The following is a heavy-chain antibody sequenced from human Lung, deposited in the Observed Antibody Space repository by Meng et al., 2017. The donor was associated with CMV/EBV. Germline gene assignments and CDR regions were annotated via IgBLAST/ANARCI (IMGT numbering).Heavy chain of an antibody. D-gene: IGHD2-2*01. Sequence: QEQLQESGPRLVKPSGPLAVTCIVSSDSITNYFWSWVRQPAGKGLEWIGRLYPDGSTDYNPSLSSRLTLSLDTSKIRFSLKLRSVTAADTAIYYCARTPVRFCNTHMCYAFDYWGQGALVTVSS. V-gene: IGHV4-4*07. CDR1: SDSITNYF. CDR2: LYPDGST. CDR3: ARTPVRFCNTHMCYAFDY. J-gene: IGHJ4*02.